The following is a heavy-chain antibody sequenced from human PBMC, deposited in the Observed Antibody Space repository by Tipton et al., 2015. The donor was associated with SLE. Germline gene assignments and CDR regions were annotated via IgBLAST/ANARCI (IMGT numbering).Heavy chain of an antibody. Sequence: TLSLTCAVYGTSFSAHYWTWIRQPPGKGLEWIGEINDGGDTDYNPSLKSRVTILIDTSKNQFSLKLRSVTAADTARYYCARQSEAFDIWGQGTVVIVSS. CDR1: GTSFSAHY. V-gene: IGHV4-34*01. CDR3: ARQSEAFDI. J-gene: IGHJ3*02. CDR2: INDGGDT.